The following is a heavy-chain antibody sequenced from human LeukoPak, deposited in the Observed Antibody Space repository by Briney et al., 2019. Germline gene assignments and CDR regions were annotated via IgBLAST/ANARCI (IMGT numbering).Heavy chain of an antibody. CDR2: IHSSGST. V-gene: IGHV4-59*11. J-gene: IGHJ4*02. CDR1: GGSLSGHF. D-gene: IGHD3-9*01. Sequence: KASDTLSLTCTVSGGSLSGHFWSWFRRPPGKGLENIGYIHSSGSTNYNPSYKSRVTVSLEMSKNQFSLSLSSVTAADTAVYYCARDPGDTDWYNFDFWGQGTLVTVSS. CDR3: ARDPGDTDWYNFDF.